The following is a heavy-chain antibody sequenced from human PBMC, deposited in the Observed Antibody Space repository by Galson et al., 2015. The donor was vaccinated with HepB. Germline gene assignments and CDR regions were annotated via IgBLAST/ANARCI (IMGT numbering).Heavy chain of an antibody. CDR3: ARGFRSGWYSYYYYYGMDV. J-gene: IGHJ6*02. Sequence: SVKVSCKASGYTFTSYAMHWVRQAPGQRLEWMGWINAGNGNTKYSQKFQGRVTITRDTSASTAYMELSSLRSEDTAVYYCARGFRSGWYSYYYYYGMDVWGQGTTVTVSS. V-gene: IGHV1-3*01. CDR1: GYTFTSYA. D-gene: IGHD6-19*01. CDR2: INAGNGNT.